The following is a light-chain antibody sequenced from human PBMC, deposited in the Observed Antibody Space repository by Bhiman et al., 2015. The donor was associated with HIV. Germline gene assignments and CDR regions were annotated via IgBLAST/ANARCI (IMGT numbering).Light chain of an antibody. V-gene: IGLV3-21*04. Sequence: SYELTQPPSVSVAPGKTARITCGGNNIGSKSVNWYQQKPGQAPVLVIYYDTDRPSGIPERFSGSNSGNTATLTISRVEAGDEADYYCQVLDRSSDHSVVFGGGTKLTVL. J-gene: IGLJ2*01. CDR2: YDT. CDR1: NIGSKS. CDR3: QVLDRSSDHSVV.